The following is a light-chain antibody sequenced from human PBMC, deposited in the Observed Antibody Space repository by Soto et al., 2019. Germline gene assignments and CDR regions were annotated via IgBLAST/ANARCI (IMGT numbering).Light chain of an antibody. J-gene: IGKJ3*01. Sequence: EHVLTQSPATLSLSPGEKATLSCGASQSVSNYVAWYQQKPGQAPRLLIYDASNRATGIPARFSGSGSGTDFTLTISSLEPEDFAVYYCQQRSNWLFGPGTKVDIK. CDR1: QSVSNY. CDR3: QQRSNWL. V-gene: IGKV3-11*01. CDR2: DAS.